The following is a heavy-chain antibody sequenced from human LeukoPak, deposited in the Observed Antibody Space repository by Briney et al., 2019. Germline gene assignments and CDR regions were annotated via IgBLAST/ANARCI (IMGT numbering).Heavy chain of an antibody. CDR3: ARAPRHCSGGSCSDWFDP. J-gene: IGHJ5*02. D-gene: IGHD2-15*01. Sequence: ASVKVSCKASGDTFSGYHIHWVRQAPGQGLEWMGWINPNSGGAKYAQKFQGRVTMTRDTSISTAYMERSRLTSDDTAVYYCARAPRHCSGGSCSDWFDPWGHGPLVTVSS. V-gene: IGHV1-2*02. CDR1: GDTFSGYH. CDR2: INPNSGGA.